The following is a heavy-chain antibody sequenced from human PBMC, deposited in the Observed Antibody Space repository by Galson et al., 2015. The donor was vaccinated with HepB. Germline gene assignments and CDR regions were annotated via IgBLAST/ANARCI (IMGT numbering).Heavy chain of an antibody. CDR1: GFTFTDYS. D-gene: IGHD3-9*01. CDR2: ISPSTSAT. CDR3: ARPQLRYFEWNDWYFDL. Sequence: SLRLSCAASGFTFTDYSMNWLRQAPGKGLEWLSYISPSTSATYYADSVKGRFTVSRDNAKSSLSLQMNNLKDEDTAVYYCARPQLRYFEWNDWYFDLWGRGTLVTVSS. V-gene: IGHV3-48*02. J-gene: IGHJ2*01.